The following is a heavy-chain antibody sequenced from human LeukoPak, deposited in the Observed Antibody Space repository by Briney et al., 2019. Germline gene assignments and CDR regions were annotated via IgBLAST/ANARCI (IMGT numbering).Heavy chain of an antibody. CDR3: ATPGGSSWSLIQ. D-gene: IGHD6-13*01. Sequence: GGSLRLSCAASGFTFSSYAMSWVRQAPGKGLGWVSAISGRGGSTYYADSLKGRFTISRDNSKNTLYLQMNSLRAEDTAVYYCATPGGSSWSLIQWGQGTLVTVSS. CDR1: GFTFSSYA. CDR2: ISGRGGST. V-gene: IGHV3-23*01. J-gene: IGHJ1*01.